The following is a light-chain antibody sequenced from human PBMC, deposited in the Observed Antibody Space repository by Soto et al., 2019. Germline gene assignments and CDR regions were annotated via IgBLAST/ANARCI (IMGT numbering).Light chain of an antibody. V-gene: IGKV1-5*01. CDR2: DVS. J-gene: IGKJ1*01. CDR3: QHYSSFYSRT. Sequence: DIQMTQSPSTLSASVGDRVTITCRASQSISVWLAWYQQKPGKATKVLIYDVSKLERGVPSRFSGSGSETEFTLTISSLQPDDFATYYCQHYSSFYSRTFGQGTKVEIK. CDR1: QSISVW.